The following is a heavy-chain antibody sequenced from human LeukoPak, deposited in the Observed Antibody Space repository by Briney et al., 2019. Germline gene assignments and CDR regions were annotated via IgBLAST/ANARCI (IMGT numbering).Heavy chain of an antibody. CDR1: GFTFSNYG. V-gene: IGHV3-30*02. CDR2: IRYDGSDK. D-gene: IGHD3-16*02. Sequence: GGSLRLSCAASGFTFSNYGVHWVRQAPGKGLEWVAFIRYDGSDKYYAESVKGRFTISRDNSKNTLYLQMNSLRPEDTAVYYCASGGHYDYVWGSYRNDYWGQGTLVTVSS. CDR3: ASGGHYDYVWGSYRNDY. J-gene: IGHJ4*02.